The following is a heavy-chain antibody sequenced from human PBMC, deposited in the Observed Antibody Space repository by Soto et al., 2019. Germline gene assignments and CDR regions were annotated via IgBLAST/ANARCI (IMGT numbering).Heavy chain of an antibody. CDR1: GFTVSSNY. CDR2: IYSGGST. D-gene: IGHD3-10*01. V-gene: IGHV3-53*01. J-gene: IGHJ6*02. CDR3: ARVPNYYGYMDV. Sequence: PGGSLRLSCAASGFTVSSNYMSWVRQAPGKGLEWVSVIYSGGSTYYADSVKGRFTISRDNSKNTLFLQMNSLRAEDTAVYYCARVPNYYGYMDVWGQGTTVTVSS.